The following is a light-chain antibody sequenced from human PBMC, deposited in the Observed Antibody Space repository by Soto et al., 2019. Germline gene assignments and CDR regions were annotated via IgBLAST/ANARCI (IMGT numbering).Light chain of an antibody. J-gene: IGKJ2*01. V-gene: IGKV1-39*01. CDR1: QTISNY. CDR2: AAS. CDR3: QQSYSTPYT. Sequence: DIQMTQSPSSLSASVGDRVTITCRASQTISNYLNLYQQKPGKAPTLLIYAASSLQSRFPSRFSGRGFWTAFTLTTSTLQPDDFATYYCQQSYSTPYTFGQGTRLAIK.